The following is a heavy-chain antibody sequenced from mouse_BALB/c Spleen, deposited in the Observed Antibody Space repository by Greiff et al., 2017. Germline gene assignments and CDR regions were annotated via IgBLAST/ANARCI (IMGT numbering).Heavy chain of an antibody. J-gene: IGHJ4*01. D-gene: IGHD1-2*01. Sequence: EVQLVESGGGLVQPGGSRKLSCAASGFTFSSFGMHWVRQAPEKGLEWVAYISSGSSTIYYADTVKGRFTISRDNPKNTLFLQMTSLRSEDTAMYYCARETRDFIVDYYYAMDYWGQGTSVTVSS. CDR1: GFTFSSFG. CDR2: ISSGSSTI. V-gene: IGHV5-17*02. CDR3: ARETRDFIVDYYYAMDY.